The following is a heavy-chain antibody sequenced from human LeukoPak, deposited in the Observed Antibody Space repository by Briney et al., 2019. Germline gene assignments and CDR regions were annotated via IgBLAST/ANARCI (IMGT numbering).Heavy chain of an antibody. CDR2: INEDGSEK. Sequence: PGGSLRLSCAASAFTFNTYWMTWVRQAPGKGLKWVASINEDGSEKHYVDSVKGRFTISRDNTKDYLYLQMNSLRAEDTAVYYCARLPRNGFFVDWGQGALVTVSS. J-gene: IGHJ4*02. V-gene: IGHV3-7*01. CDR3: ARLPRNGFFVD. D-gene: IGHD2-8*01. CDR1: AFTFNTYW.